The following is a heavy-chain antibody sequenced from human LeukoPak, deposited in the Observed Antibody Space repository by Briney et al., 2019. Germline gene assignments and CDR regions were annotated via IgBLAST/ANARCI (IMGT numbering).Heavy chain of an antibody. CDR1: GFTFSSYS. Sequence: GGSLRLSCAASGFTFSSYSMNWVRQAPGKGLEWVSSISSSSSYIYYADSVKGRFTISRDNAKNSLYLQMNSLRAEDTAVYYCARGWELLGDAFDIWGQGTMVTVSS. D-gene: IGHD1-26*01. CDR2: ISSSSSYI. CDR3: ARGWELLGDAFDI. J-gene: IGHJ3*02. V-gene: IGHV3-21*01.